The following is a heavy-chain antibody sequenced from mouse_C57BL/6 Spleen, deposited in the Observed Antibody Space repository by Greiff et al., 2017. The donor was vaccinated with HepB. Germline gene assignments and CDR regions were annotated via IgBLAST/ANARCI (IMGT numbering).Heavy chain of an antibody. V-gene: IGHV1-4*01. Sequence: VKLMESGAELARPGASVKMSCKASGYTFTSYTMHWVKQRPGQGLEWIGYINPSSGYTKYNQKFKDKATLTADKSSSTAYMQLSSLTSEDSAVYYCARSGLRYFDVWGTGTTVTVSS. CDR2: INPSSGYT. D-gene: IGHD2-2*01. J-gene: IGHJ1*03. CDR1: GYTFTSYT. CDR3: ARSGLRYFDV.